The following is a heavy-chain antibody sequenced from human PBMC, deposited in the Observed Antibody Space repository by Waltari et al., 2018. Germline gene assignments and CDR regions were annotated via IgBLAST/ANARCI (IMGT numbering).Heavy chain of an antibody. Sequence: QVQLVQSGAEVKKPGSSVKVSCKASGGTFSSYAISWVRQAPGQGLEWMGGIIPSFGTANYAQKCQGRVTITTDESTSTAYMELSSLRSEDTAVYYCARRRYYDSSGYFDYWGQGTLVTVSS. D-gene: IGHD3-22*01. V-gene: IGHV1-69*05. CDR2: IIPSFGTA. CDR1: GGTFSSYA. J-gene: IGHJ4*02. CDR3: ARRRYYDSSGYFDY.